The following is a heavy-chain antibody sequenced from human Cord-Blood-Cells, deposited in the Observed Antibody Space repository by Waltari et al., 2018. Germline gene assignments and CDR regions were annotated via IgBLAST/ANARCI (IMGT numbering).Heavy chain of an antibody. CDR1: GGSISLSSSH. V-gene: IGHV4-39*07. D-gene: IGHD6-25*01. CDR3: ARKSALGDAFDI. CDR2: IYYSGST. J-gene: IGHJ3*02. Sequence: QLQLQESGPGLVKPSETLSLTCTVPGGSISLSSSHWGWTRQPPGKGLEWIGSIYYSGSTYYNPSLKSRVTISVDTSKNQFSLKLSSVTAADTAVYYCARKSALGDAFDIWGQGTMVTVSS.